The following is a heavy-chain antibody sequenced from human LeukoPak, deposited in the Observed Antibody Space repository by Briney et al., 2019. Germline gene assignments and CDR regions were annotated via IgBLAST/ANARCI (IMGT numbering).Heavy chain of an antibody. J-gene: IGHJ1*01. CDR3: ATYSSSNGREFQY. D-gene: IGHD2-2*01. CDR1: GFTFNTYA. Sequence: HPGGSLRLSCAASGFTFNTYAMSWVRQVPGKGLEWVSSITGSGGNTYYADSVKGRFTISRDNSKNTLYLQMNSLRAEDTAVYYCATYSSSNGREFQYWGQGTLVTVSS. V-gene: IGHV3-23*01. CDR2: ITGSGGNT.